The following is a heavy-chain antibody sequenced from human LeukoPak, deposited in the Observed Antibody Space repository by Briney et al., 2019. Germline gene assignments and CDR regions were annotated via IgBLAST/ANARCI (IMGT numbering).Heavy chain of an antibody. Sequence: GGSLRLSCAASGFTFSSYGMHWVRQAPGKGLEWVAVISYDGSNKYYADSVKGRFTISRDNSKNTLYLQMNSLRAEDTAVYYCAKGGTGWYSGYYYGMDVWGQGTTVTVSS. CDR3: AKGGTGWYSGYYYGMDV. V-gene: IGHV3-30*18. J-gene: IGHJ6*02. CDR2: ISYDGSNK. D-gene: IGHD6-19*01. CDR1: GFTFSSYG.